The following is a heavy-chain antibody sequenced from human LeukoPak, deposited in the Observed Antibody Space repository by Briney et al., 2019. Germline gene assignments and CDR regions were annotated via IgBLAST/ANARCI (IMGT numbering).Heavy chain of an antibody. D-gene: IGHD3-9*01. Sequence: PGGSLRLSCAASGFTFSSYAINWVRQAPGKGLEWVSAISGSGGSTYYADSVKGRFTISRDNSKNTMYLQINSLRAEDTAVYYCAKVERTGYTVGGMDVWGQGTTVTVSS. CDR1: GFTFSSYA. CDR3: AKVERTGYTVGGMDV. V-gene: IGHV3-23*01. J-gene: IGHJ6*02. CDR2: ISGSGGST.